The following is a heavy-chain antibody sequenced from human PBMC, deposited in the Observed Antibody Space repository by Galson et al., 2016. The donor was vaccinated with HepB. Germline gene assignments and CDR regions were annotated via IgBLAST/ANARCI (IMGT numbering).Heavy chain of an antibody. D-gene: IGHD2-15*01. CDR3: ARHASAAWPHDDDY. Sequence: SETLSLTCSVSGGSIRGSPYSWGWIRQSPGKGLEWIGSIHSSGTTYYNPSLKIRVTISVDTSKNQFSLRLNSVTAADTAVYYCARHASAAWPHDDDYWGQGSLVIVSS. CDR1: GGSIRGSPYS. CDR2: IHSSGTT. J-gene: IGHJ4*02. V-gene: IGHV4-39*01.